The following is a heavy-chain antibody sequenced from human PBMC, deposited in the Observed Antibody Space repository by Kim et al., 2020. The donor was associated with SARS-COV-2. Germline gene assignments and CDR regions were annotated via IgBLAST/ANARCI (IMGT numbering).Heavy chain of an antibody. Sequence: GGSLRLSCAASGFTFSSYAMSWVRQAPGKGLEWVSAISGSGGSTYYADSVKGRFTISRDNSKNTLYLQMNSLRAEDTAVYYCAKDQVWDSSSSGAFDIWGQGTMVTVSS. J-gene: IGHJ3*02. CDR1: GFTFSSYA. CDR2: ISGSGGST. D-gene: IGHD6-13*01. V-gene: IGHV3-23*01. CDR3: AKDQVWDSSSSGAFDI.